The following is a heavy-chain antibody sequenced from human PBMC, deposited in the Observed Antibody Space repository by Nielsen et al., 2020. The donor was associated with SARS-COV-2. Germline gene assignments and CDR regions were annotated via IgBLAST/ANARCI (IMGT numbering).Heavy chain of an antibody. Sequence: GESLKISCAASGFTFSSYGMHWVRQAPGKGLEWVAVISYDGSNKYYTDSVKGRFTISRDNAKNSLYLQMNSLRAEDTALYYCAKIGWYNAFDIWGQGTMVTVSS. V-gene: IGHV3-30*18. J-gene: IGHJ3*02. CDR3: AKIGWYNAFDI. CDR1: GFTFSSYG. CDR2: ISYDGSNK. D-gene: IGHD6-19*01.